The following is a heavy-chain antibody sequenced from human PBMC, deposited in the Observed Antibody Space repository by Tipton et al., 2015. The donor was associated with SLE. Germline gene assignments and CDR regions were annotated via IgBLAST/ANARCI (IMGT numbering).Heavy chain of an antibody. Sequence: TLSLTCSVSGGSISTSSYYLAWIRQPPGKGLEWLGYISYSGTTYYNPSLQSRVTVSLDTSKNHLSLQLTSVTAADTAVYYCARVAMPSTIAARRFWYFDLWGRGSLVTVSS. CDR1: GGSISTSSYY. CDR2: ISYSGTT. CDR3: ARVAMPSTIAARRFWYFDL. J-gene: IGHJ2*01. V-gene: IGHV4-31*03. D-gene: IGHD6-6*01.